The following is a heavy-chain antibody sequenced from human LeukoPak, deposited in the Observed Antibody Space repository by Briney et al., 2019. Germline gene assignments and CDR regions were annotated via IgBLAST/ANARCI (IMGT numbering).Heavy chain of an antibody. CDR2: IHHDGSNK. J-gene: IGHJ4*02. CDR3: ARDAVVVVAATPHSTFYDY. CDR1: GFTFSSYG. V-gene: IGHV3-30*02. Sequence: GGSLRLSCAASGFTFSSYGMHWVRQAPGKGLDWVAFIHHDGSNKYYADSVRGRFTISRDNAKNSLYLQMNSLRAEDTAVYYCARDAVVVVAATPHSTFYDYWGQGTLVTVSS. D-gene: IGHD2-15*01.